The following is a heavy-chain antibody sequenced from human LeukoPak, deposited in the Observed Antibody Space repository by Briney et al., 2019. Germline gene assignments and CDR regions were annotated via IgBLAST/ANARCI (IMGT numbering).Heavy chain of an antibody. Sequence: GGSLRLSCAAPGFTFSSYWMSWVRQAPGKGLEWVANIKQDGSEKYYVDSVKGRFTISRDNAKNSLYLQMNSLRAEDTAVYYCARTKGRGYYGSGIIVWGQGTLVTASS. V-gene: IGHV3-7*01. J-gene: IGHJ4*02. D-gene: IGHD3-10*01. CDR1: GFTFSSYW. CDR2: IKQDGSEK. CDR3: ARTKGRGYYGSGIIV.